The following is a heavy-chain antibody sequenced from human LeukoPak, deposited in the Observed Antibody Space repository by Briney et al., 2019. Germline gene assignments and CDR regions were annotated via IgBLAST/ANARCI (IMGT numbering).Heavy chain of an antibody. D-gene: IGHD1-26*01. CDR2: IYHVGGT. V-gene: IGHV4-39*07. CDR3: ARGTYSGSYFTFDY. Sequence: SETLSLTCNVSGVSIKANSDYWGWLRQPPGKGLEWIGSIYHVGGTYYNPSLKSRVTISIDTSKNQFSLRLTSVTAADTAVYYCARGTYSGSYFTFDYWGQGTLVTVSS. CDR1: GVSIKANSDY. J-gene: IGHJ4*02.